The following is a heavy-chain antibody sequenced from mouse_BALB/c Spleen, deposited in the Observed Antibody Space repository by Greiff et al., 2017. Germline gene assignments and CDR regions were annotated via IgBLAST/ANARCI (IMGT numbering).Heavy chain of an antibody. V-gene: IGHV1S81*02. CDR3: ASYDGYYGFAY. D-gene: IGHD2-3*01. CDR1: GYTFTSYW. Sequence: QVQLQQPGAELVKPGASVKLSCKASGYTFTSYWMHWVKQRPGQGLEWIGEINPSNGRTNYNEKFKSKATLTVDKSSSTAYMQLSSLTSEDSAVYYCASYDGYYGFAYWGQGTLVTVSA. J-gene: IGHJ3*01. CDR2: INPSNGRT.